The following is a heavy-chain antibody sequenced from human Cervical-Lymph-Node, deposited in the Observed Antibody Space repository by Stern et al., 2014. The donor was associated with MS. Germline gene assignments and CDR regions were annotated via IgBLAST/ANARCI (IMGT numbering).Heavy chain of an antibody. J-gene: IGHJ2*01. V-gene: IGHV1-18*01. D-gene: IGHD3-16*01. CDR2: ISAHNGNT. CDR3: ARGGGVTPFWYLDL. CDR1: NYTFTSYG. Sequence: QMQLVQSGAEVKKPGASVKVSCRASNYTFTSYGISWERQAPGQGLEWVGWISAHNGNTNFAQKFQANVTLPKDTSTNTVYMELKSLKSDDTAVYYCARGGGVTPFWYLDLWGRGTLVTVSS.